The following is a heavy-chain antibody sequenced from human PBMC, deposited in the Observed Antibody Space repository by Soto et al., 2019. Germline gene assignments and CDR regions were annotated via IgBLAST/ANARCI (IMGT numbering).Heavy chain of an antibody. Sequence: ASVKVSCKASGYTFTSYGISWVRQAPGQGLEWMGWISAYNGNTNYAQKLQGRVTMTTDTSTSTAYMELRGLRSDDTAVYYCARGALYYDFWSGYYKNYYYMDVWGKGTTVTVSS. CDR3: ARGALYYDFWSGYYKNYYYMDV. D-gene: IGHD3-3*01. CDR1: GYTFTSYG. V-gene: IGHV1-18*01. CDR2: ISAYNGNT. J-gene: IGHJ6*03.